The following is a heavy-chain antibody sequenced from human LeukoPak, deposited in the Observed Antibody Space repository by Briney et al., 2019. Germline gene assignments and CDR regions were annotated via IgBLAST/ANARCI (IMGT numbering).Heavy chain of an antibody. J-gene: IGHJ4*02. Sequence: GGSLRLSCAASGFTFSSYAMHWVRQAPGKGLEWVAVISYDGSNKYYADSVKGRLTISRDNSKNTLYLQMNSLRAEDTAVYYCARDPDYYGSGRPIDYWGQGTLVTVSS. CDR2: ISYDGSNK. CDR3: ARDPDYYGSGRPIDY. D-gene: IGHD3-10*01. CDR1: GFTFSSYA. V-gene: IGHV3-30-3*01.